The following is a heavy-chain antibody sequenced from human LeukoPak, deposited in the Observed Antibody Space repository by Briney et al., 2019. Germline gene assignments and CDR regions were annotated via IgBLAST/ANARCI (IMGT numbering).Heavy chain of an antibody. CDR2: VGDGEDT. V-gene: IGHV4-34*01. CDR1: GGSLHNHF. CDR3: ARGGRQWYGERRNWFDP. D-gene: IGHD3-10*01. J-gene: IGHJ5*02. Sequence: SETLSLTCAVYGGSLHNHFWSWIRLSPGKELERIGEVGDGEDTNFNPSLKTRVAISTDRPKNQVSLKLKSVTDADTAIYYCARGGRQWYGERRNWFDPWGQGTQVTVSS.